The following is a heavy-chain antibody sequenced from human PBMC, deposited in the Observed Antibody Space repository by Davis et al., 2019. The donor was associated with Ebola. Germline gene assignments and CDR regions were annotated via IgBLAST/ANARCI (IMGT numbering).Heavy chain of an antibody. Sequence: PGGSLRLSCAAAGFPFSSYWMRCVRQAPGKGLEWVANIKQDGSEKYYVDSVKGRFTISRDNAKNSLYLQMNSLRAEDTAVYYCARENGDDFWSGYVDYWGQGTLVTVSS. CDR2: IKQDGSEK. CDR3: ARENGDDFWSGYVDY. D-gene: IGHD3-3*01. CDR1: GFPFSSYW. J-gene: IGHJ4*02. V-gene: IGHV3-7*03.